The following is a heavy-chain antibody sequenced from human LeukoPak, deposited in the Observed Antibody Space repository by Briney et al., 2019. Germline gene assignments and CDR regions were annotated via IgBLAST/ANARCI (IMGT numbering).Heavy chain of an antibody. J-gene: IGHJ4*02. CDR3: AKARYCSGVSCYSDY. Sequence: PGGSLRLSCAASGFTFSNYAMNWVRQAPGKGLEWVSYISESGTSTYHTDSVKGRFTISRDNSQNTLYLQMNSLRVEDTAIYYCAKARYCSGVSCYSDYWGQGTLVTVSS. CDR1: GFTFSNYA. V-gene: IGHV3-23*01. CDR2: ISESGTST. D-gene: IGHD2-15*01.